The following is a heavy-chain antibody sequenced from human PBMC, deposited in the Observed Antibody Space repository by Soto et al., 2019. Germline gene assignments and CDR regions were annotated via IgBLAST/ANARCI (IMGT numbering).Heavy chain of an antibody. CDR1: GGSFSGYY. Sequence: QVQLQQWGAGLLKPSETLSLTCDVYGGSFSGYYWSWIRQPPGKGMEWIGEINHSGSTNYNPSLKSRVTISVDTSKNQFSLKLSSVTAADTAVYYCARDIVLMVLGPGDPASLVKLAGFDPWGQGTLVTVSS. D-gene: IGHD2-8*01. CDR2: INHSGST. CDR3: ARDIVLMVLGPGDPASLVKLAGFDP. J-gene: IGHJ5*02. V-gene: IGHV4-34*01.